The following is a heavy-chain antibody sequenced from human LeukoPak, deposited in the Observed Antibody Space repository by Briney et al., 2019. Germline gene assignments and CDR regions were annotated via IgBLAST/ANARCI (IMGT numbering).Heavy chain of an antibody. Sequence: ASVKVSCKASGYTFTHHGITWVRQAPGQGLEWMGWTSAYNGDTIYAQNFQGRVTLTTDSSTSTAYMELRSLRSDDTAVYFCARDPSNTSGWFQYFDLWGRGTLVTVSS. CDR1: GYTFTHHG. J-gene: IGHJ2*01. D-gene: IGHD6-19*01. CDR2: TSAYNGDT. CDR3: ARDPSNTSGWFQYFDL. V-gene: IGHV1-18*01.